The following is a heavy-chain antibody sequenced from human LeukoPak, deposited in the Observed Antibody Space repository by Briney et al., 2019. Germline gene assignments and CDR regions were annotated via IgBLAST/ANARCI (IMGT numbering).Heavy chain of an antibody. CDR1: GFTFSSYA. D-gene: IGHD3-9*01. CDR2: ISGSGGNI. V-gene: IGHV3-23*01. Sequence: GGSLRLSCAASGFTFSSYAMSWVRQAPGKGLEWVSAISGSGGNIYHADSVKGRFTISRDNSKNTLYLQMNSLRAEDTAVHYCAKEGGNLLTGFYSWGQGTLVTVSS. CDR3: AKEGGNLLTGFYS. J-gene: IGHJ4*02.